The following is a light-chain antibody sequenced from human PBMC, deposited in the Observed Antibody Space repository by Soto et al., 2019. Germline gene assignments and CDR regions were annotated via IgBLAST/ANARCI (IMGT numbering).Light chain of an antibody. CDR3: QKYSSVIT. V-gene: IGKV1-27*01. Sequence: DIQMTQSPSSLSASVGDRVTITCWASQGISNFLAWYQQKPGKVPKLLISAASTLQSGVPSRFSGSGSGTDVTLTITSLQPEDVATYYCQKYSSVITFGQGTRLEIK. J-gene: IGKJ5*01. CDR1: QGISNF. CDR2: AAS.